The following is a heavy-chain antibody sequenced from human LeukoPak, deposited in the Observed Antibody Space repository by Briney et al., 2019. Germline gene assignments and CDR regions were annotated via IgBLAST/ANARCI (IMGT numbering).Heavy chain of an antibody. D-gene: IGHD1/OR15-1a*01. V-gene: IGHV1-69*13. CDR2: IIPIFGTA. J-gene: IGHJ6*02. Sequence: GASVKVSCKASGGTFSSYAISWVRQAPGQGLEWMGGIIPIFGTANYAQKFQGRVTITADESTSTAYMELSSLRSEDTAVYYCARSLDEQIHYYYYGMDVWGQGTTVTVSS. CDR3: ARSLDEQIHYYYYGMDV. CDR1: GGTFSSYA.